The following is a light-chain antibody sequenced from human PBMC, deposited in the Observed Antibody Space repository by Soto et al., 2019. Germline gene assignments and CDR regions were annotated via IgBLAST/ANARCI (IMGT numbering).Light chain of an antibody. V-gene: IGKV3-11*01. Sequence: DIVLTQSPATLSLSPGDRATLSCRASQSAGSSLAWYRQHPGQSPRLLIHDAAYRASGTPARISGSGSGTDFTLSISSLEPEDFAVYYCQHRSSWPRTFGRGTKVDIK. CDR1: QSAGSS. CDR3: QHRSSWPRT. CDR2: DAA. J-gene: IGKJ1*01.